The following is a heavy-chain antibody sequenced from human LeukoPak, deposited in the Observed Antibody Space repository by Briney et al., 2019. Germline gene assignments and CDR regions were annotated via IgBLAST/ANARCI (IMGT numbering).Heavy chain of an antibody. Sequence: GGSLRLSCAASGFTFSSYAMSWVRQAPGKGLEWVSAISGSGGSTYYADSVKGRFTISRHNSKNTLYLQMNSLRAEDTAVYYCAKYGAPYYYYYMDVWGKGTTVTVSS. D-gene: IGHD4-17*01. CDR1: GFTFSSYA. V-gene: IGHV3-23*01. CDR2: ISGSGGST. CDR3: AKYGAPYYYYYMDV. J-gene: IGHJ6*03.